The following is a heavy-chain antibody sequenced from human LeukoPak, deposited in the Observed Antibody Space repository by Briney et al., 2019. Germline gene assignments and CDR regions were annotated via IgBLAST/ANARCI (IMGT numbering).Heavy chain of an antibody. CDR2: IRTKVDSYAT. V-gene: IGHV3-73*01. CDR3: ARPSSGFHF. D-gene: IGHD3-22*01. CDR1: GFIFSDFA. J-gene: IGHJ4*02. Sequence: GGSLRLSCAASGFIFSDFAMHWVRQASGKGLEWVGRIRTKVDSYATTYAASVKGRFTVSRDDSKNTAYLEMNSLKSEDTAVYYCARPSSGFHFWSQGTLVTVSS.